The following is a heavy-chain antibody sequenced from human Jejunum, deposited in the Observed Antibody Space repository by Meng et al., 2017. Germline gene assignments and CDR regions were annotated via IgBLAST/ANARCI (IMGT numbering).Heavy chain of an antibody. Sequence: GESLKISCAASGFTFSIAWMTWVRQAPGKGLEWVGRIKSKNDGGTSDYAAPVKGRFTISRDESKTTLYLQMNSLKTEDTGVYYCAPVRDPSSWSLHYWGQGTLVTVSS. CDR1: GFTFSIAW. CDR3: APVRDPSSWSLHY. D-gene: IGHD6-13*01. J-gene: IGHJ4*02. CDR2: IKSKNDGGTS. V-gene: IGHV3-15*01.